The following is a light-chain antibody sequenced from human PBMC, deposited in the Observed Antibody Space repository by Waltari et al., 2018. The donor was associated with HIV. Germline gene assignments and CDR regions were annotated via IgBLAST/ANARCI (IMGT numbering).Light chain of an antibody. V-gene: IGKV2D-29*01. CDR3: MQTIQPPYT. J-gene: IGKJ2*01. CDR1: QSLLHSDGKTY. Sequence: DVVMTQTPLSLSVIPGQPASISCKSSQSLLHSDGKTYLYWYLQKSGQPPQLLMYEVSNRFSGVPARFSGSGSGADFTLKISRVELEDVGVYYCMQTIQPPYTFGQGTNLEIK. CDR2: EVS.